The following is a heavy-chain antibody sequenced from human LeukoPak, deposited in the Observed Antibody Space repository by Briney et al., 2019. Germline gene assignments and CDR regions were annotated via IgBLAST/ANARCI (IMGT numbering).Heavy chain of an antibody. CDR2: IYHSGST. J-gene: IGHJ6*03. CDR3: ARRGSYYYYYYMDV. Sequence: SETLSLTCSVSGASITGYYWGWIRQPPGKGLEWIGSIYHSGSTYYNPSLKSRVTISVDTSKNQFSLKLSSVTAADTAVYYCARRGSYYYYYYMDVWGKGTTVTVSS. D-gene: IGHD1-26*01. CDR1: GASITGYY. V-gene: IGHV4-38-2*02.